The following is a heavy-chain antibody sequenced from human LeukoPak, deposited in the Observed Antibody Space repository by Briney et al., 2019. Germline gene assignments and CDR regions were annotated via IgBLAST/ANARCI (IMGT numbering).Heavy chain of an antibody. J-gene: IGHJ5*02. CDR1: GGSFSGYY. CDR3: ARDRLRYLVDP. V-gene: IGHV4-34*01. CDR2: INHSGST. D-gene: IGHD3-9*01. Sequence: SETLSLTCAVYGGSFSGYYWSWIRQPPGKGLEWIGEINHSGSTNYNPSLKSRVTISVDTSKNQFSLKLSSVTAADTAVYYCARDRLRYLVDPWGQGTLVTVSS.